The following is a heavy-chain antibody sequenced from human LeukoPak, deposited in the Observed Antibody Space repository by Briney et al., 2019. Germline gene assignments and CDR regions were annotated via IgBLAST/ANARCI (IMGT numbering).Heavy chain of an antibody. CDR1: GFTFSSYS. CDR3: AKVVYYYYYMDV. V-gene: IGHV3-21*04. D-gene: IGHD2-15*01. J-gene: IGHJ6*03. Sequence: GGSLRLSCAASGFTFSSYSMNWVRQAPGKGLEWVSSISSSSSYIYYADSVKGRFTISRDNAKNSLYLQMNSLRAEDTAVYYCAKVVYYYYYMDVWGKGTTVTVSS. CDR2: ISSSSSYI.